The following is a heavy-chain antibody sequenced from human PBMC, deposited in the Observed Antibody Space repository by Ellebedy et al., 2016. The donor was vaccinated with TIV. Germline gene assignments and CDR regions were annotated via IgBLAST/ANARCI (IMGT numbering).Heavy chain of an antibody. D-gene: IGHD3-10*01. V-gene: IGHV3-30*03. Sequence: GESLKISXAASGFTFSSYDLHWVRQAPGKGLDWVAVISYDGSHKYYADSVKGRFTISRDNSKNTLYLQMNSLRAEDTAVYYCARTTMLRGVIISPIILFDYWGQGTLVTVSS. CDR3: ARTTMLRGVIISPIILFDY. CDR2: ISYDGSHK. CDR1: GFTFSSYD. J-gene: IGHJ4*02.